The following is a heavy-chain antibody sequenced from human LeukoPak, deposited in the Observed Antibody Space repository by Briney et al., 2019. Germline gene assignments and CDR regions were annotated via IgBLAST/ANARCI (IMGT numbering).Heavy chain of an antibody. CDR1: GLTVNSKY. D-gene: IGHD4-17*01. CDR2: IYSGGST. V-gene: IGHV3-53*01. J-gene: IGHJ6*02. Sequence: GGSLRLSCAASGLTVNSKYMSWVRQAPGKGLEWVSIIYSGGSTNYADSVKGRFTISRDYSKNTVYLQMNSLRAEDTAVYYCAKTLGDYYYYYGMDVWGQGTTVTVSS. CDR3: AKTLGDYYYYYGMDV.